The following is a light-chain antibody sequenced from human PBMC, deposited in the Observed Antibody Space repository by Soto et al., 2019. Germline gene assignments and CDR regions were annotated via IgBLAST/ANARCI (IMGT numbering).Light chain of an antibody. J-gene: IGKJ5*01. CDR2: GAS. V-gene: IGKV3-11*01. Sequence: DIVLTQSPVTLSLSPGERATLSCRASQSVSSRSLAWYQQKPGQAPRLLIYGASTRATGIPARFSGSGSGTDFTLTISSLEPEDFAVYYCQQRSNWPLTFGQGTRLEI. CDR1: QSVSSRS. CDR3: QQRSNWPLT.